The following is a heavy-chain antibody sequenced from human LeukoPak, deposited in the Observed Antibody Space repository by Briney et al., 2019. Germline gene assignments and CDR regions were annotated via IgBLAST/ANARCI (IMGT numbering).Heavy chain of an antibody. V-gene: IGHV4-59*01. CDR3: ARDRWFDP. CDR1: GASISSYY. J-gene: IGHJ5*02. Sequence: SETLSLTCAVSGASISSYYWSWIRQPPGKGLEWIGYIYYSGSTNYNPSLKSRVTISVDTSKNQFSLKLSSVTAADTAVYYCARDRWFDPWGQGTLVTVSS. CDR2: IYYSGST.